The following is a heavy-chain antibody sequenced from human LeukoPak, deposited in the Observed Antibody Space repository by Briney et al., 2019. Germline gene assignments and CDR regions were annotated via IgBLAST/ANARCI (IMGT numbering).Heavy chain of an antibody. CDR2: IYYSGST. CDR1: GGSISSYY. Sequence: SETLSLTCTVSGGSISSYYWSWIRQPPGKGLEWIGYIYYSGSTNYNPSLESRVTISVDTSKNQFSLKLSSVTAAETAVYYCASEGRYYDFWSGYYTRSHWFDPWGQGTLVTVSS. J-gene: IGHJ5*02. CDR3: ASEGRYYDFWSGYYTRSHWFDP. V-gene: IGHV4-59*01. D-gene: IGHD3-3*01.